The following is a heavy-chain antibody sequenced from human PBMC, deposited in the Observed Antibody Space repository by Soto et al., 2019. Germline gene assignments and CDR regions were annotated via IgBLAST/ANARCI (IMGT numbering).Heavy chain of an antibody. V-gene: IGHV3-23*01. CDR2: ISGSGGST. CDR3: AKERYSSGYFDY. Sequence: EVHLLESGGGLVQPGGSLRLSCAASGFTFSSYAMSWVRQVPGKGLEWVSAISGSGGSTYYADAVKGRFTISRDNSKNTLYLQMNSLRAEDTAIYYCAKERYSSGYFDYWGQGTLVTVSS. CDR1: GFTFSSYA. D-gene: IGHD6-19*01. J-gene: IGHJ4*02.